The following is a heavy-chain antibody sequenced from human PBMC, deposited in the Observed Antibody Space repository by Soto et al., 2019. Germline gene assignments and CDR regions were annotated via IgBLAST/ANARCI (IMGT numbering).Heavy chain of an antibody. CDR1: GGSFSGYY. Sequence: SETLSLTCAVYGGSFSGYYWSWIRQPPGKGLEWIGEINHSGSTNYNPSLKSRVTISVDTSKNQFSLKLSSVTAADTAVYYCARAQGYDFWSAKIYFDYWGQGTLVTVSS. CDR2: INHSGST. CDR3: ARAQGYDFWSAKIYFDY. V-gene: IGHV4-34*01. D-gene: IGHD3-3*01. J-gene: IGHJ4*02.